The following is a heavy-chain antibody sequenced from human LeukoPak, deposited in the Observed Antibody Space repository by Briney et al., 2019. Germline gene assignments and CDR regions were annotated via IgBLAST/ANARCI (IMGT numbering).Heavy chain of an antibody. J-gene: IGHJ3*02. CDR1: GGSFSGYY. CDR3: AKSNGYGLVDI. V-gene: IGHV4-34*01. Sequence: PSETLSLTCAVYGGSFSGYYWSWIRQPPGKGLEWIGEINHSGSTYYNPSLKSRVTISVDTSKNQFSLKLNSVTAADTAVYYCAKSNGYGLVDIWGQGTMVTVSS. D-gene: IGHD3-10*01. CDR2: INHSGST.